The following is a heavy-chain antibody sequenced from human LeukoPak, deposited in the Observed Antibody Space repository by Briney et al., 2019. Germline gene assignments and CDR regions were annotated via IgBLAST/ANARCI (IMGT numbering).Heavy chain of an antibody. D-gene: IGHD5-24*01. CDR3: ATTRRDGYNNDLDY. J-gene: IGHJ4*02. CDR2: INTNSGAT. CDR1: GYVFTGHH. V-gene: IGHV1-2*02. Sequence: ASVKVSCKASGYVFTGHHIHWLRQAPGQGLEWMGWINTNSGATNYAQKFQGRVTMTRDTSISTAYMELSRLRSDDTAFYYCATTRRDGYNNDLDYWGQGTLVTVSS.